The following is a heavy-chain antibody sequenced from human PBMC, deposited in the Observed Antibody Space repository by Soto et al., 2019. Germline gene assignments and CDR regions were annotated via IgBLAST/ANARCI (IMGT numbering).Heavy chain of an antibody. CDR2: ISYDGSNK. CDR1: GFTFSSYA. Sequence: GGSLRLSCAASGFTFSSYAMHWVRQAPGKGLEWVAVISYDGSNKYYADSVKGRFTISRDNSKNTLYLQMNSLRAEDTAVYYCVRGSGGGWSESNGFDIWGPGRMVAASS. V-gene: IGHV3-30-3*01. CDR3: VRGSGGGWSESNGFDI. J-gene: IGHJ3*02. D-gene: IGHD2-15*01.